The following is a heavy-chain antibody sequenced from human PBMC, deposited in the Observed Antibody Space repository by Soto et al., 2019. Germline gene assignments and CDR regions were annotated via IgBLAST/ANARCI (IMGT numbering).Heavy chain of an antibody. CDR1: GFSFSTYW. J-gene: IGHJ4*02. D-gene: IGHD2-2*01. CDR3: ASYGGDIVVLPAATLDS. CDR2: INQGASEK. Sequence: GGSLRLSCAASGFSFSTYWMSWVRQAPGKGLEWVANINQGASEKYYVDSVKGRFTISRDNAKNSLYLQMNSLRAEDTAVYYCASYGGDIVVLPAATLDSWGQGTLVTVSS. V-gene: IGHV3-7*01.